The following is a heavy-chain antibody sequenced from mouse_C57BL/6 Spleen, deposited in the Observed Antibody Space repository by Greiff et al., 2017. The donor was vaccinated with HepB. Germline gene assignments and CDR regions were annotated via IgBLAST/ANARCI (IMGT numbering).Heavy chain of an antibody. V-gene: IGHV5-9-1*02. D-gene: IGHD2-4*01. CDR2: ISSGGDYI. CDR3: TREDDYDQFAY. Sequence: EVQLVESGEGLVKPGGSLKLSCAASGFTFSSYAMSWVRQTPEKRLEWVAYISSGGDYIYYADIVKGRFTISRDNARNTLYLQMSSLKSEDTAMYYCTREDDYDQFAYWGQGTLVTVSA. J-gene: IGHJ3*01. CDR1: GFTFSSYA.